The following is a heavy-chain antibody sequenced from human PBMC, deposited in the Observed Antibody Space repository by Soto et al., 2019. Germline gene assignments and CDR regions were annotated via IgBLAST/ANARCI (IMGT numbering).Heavy chain of an antibody. CDR2: IIPIFGTA. Sequence: GASVKVSCKASGGTFSSYAISWVRQAPGQGLEWMGGIIPIFGTANYAQKFQGRVTITADKSTSTAYMELSSLRSEDTAVYYCARTGRRDGYNSGRFDYWGQGTLVTVSS. CDR1: GGTFSSYA. D-gene: IGHD3-10*01. J-gene: IGHJ4*02. V-gene: IGHV1-69*06. CDR3: ARTGRRDGYNSGRFDY.